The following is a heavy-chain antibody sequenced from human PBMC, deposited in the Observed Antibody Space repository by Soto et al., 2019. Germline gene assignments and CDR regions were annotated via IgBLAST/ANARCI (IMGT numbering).Heavy chain of an antibody. Sequence: EVQLVESGGSLVQPGRSLRLSCAASGFTFNDFAMHWVRQAPGKGLEWVASIDWNGANIAYAASVEGRFTISRDNVKNSLFLQMNSLRAEDTAFYFCARDTGIVVAGRFSFDPRGQGTLVTVSS. CDR2: IDWNGANI. CDR3: ARDTGIVVAGRFSFDP. V-gene: IGHV3-9*01. D-gene: IGHD2-15*01. J-gene: IGHJ5*02. CDR1: GFTFNDFA.